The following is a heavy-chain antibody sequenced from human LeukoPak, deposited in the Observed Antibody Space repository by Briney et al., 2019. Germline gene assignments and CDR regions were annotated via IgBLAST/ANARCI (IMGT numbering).Heavy chain of an antibody. CDR3: GRGGHYFDP. CDR2: ISDSGST. Sequence: SETLSLTCVVSGGSISGHYWSWIRQPPGEGLEWIGYISDSGSTTYNPSLESRVTILVDTSKNQFSLKLRSVTAADTAVYFCGRGGHYFDPRGQGTLVIVSS. D-gene: IGHD1-26*01. CDR1: GGSISGHY. V-gene: IGHV4-59*11. J-gene: IGHJ5*02.